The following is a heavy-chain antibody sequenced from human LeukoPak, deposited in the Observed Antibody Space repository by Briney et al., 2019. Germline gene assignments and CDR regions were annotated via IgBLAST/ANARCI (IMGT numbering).Heavy chain of an antibody. J-gene: IGHJ6*02. CDR1: GFTFSSYG. Sequence: PGGSLRLSCAASGFTFSSYGMHWVRQAPGKGLEWVSVIYSGGSTYYADSVKGRFTISRDNSKNTLYLQMNSLRAEDTAVYYCARDSGGMDVWGQGTTVTVSS. CDR2: IYSGGST. V-gene: IGHV3-NL1*01. CDR3: ARDSGGMDV.